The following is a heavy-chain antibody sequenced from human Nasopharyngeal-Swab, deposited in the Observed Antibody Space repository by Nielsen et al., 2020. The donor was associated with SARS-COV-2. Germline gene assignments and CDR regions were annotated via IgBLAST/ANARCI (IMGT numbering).Heavy chain of an antibody. Sequence: SVKVSCKASGFTFTSSAVQWVRQARGQRLEWIGWIVVGSGYTNYAQKFQERVTITRDMSTSTAYMEVSSLRSEDTAVYFCAADLQTTMAHRYFDLWGRGTLVTVSS. CDR2: IVVGSGYT. CDR3: AADLQTTMAHRYFDL. CDR1: GFTFTSSA. J-gene: IGHJ2*01. D-gene: IGHD1/OR15-1a*01. V-gene: IGHV1-58*01.